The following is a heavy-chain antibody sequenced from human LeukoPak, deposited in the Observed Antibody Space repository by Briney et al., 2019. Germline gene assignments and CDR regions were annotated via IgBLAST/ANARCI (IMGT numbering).Heavy chain of an antibody. CDR2: VYASGST. J-gene: IGHJ6*03. V-gene: IGHV4-61*02. CDR3: AREGKHYYFYMDV. Sequence: KPSETLSLTCTVSGGSISSGGYYWTWIRQPAGKGLEWIGRVYASGSTNYNPSLKSRVTISVDTSKNQFSLNLSSVTAADTAVYYCAREGKHYYFYMDVWGKGTAVTVSS. CDR1: GGSISSGGYY.